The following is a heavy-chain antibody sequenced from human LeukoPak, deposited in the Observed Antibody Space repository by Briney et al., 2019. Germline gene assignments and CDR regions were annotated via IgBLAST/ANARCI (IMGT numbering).Heavy chain of an antibody. CDR1: GFTFSSYE. J-gene: IGHJ3*02. Sequence: GGSLRLSCAASGFTFSSYEMNWVRQAPGKGLEWVSYISSSGSTIYYADSVKGRFTISRDNAKNSLYLQMNSLRAEDTAVYYCARDMTYYDILTGYWAHDAFDIWGQGTMVTVSS. V-gene: IGHV3-48*03. CDR3: ARDMTYYDILTGYWAHDAFDI. D-gene: IGHD3-9*01. CDR2: ISSSGSTI.